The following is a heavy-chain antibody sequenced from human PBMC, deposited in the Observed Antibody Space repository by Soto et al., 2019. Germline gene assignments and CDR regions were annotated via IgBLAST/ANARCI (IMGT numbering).Heavy chain of an antibody. V-gene: IGHV3-66*01. J-gene: IGHJ6*03. D-gene: IGHD2-2*01. CDR2: IYSGGST. CDR1: GFTVSSNY. Sequence: PGGSLRLSCAASGFTVSSNYMSWVRQAPGKGLEWVSVIYSGGSTYYADSVKGRFTISRDNSKNTLYLQMNSLRAEDTAVYYCARDVSSTDYYMDVWGKGTTVTVSS. CDR3: ARDVSSTDYYMDV.